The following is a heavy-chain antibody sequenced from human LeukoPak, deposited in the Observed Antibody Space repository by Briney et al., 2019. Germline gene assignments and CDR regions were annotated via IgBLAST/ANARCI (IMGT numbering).Heavy chain of an antibody. J-gene: IGHJ3*02. V-gene: IGHV3-30*18. CDR2: ISYDGSKK. CDR1: GFTFSSYG. D-gene: IGHD3-22*01. Sequence: GGSLRLSCAASGFTFSSYGMHWVRQAPGKGLEGVAVISYDGSKKYYADSVKGRFTISRDNAKNTLSLPMNTLRAEHTAVYYCAKTPYYDSSGFAFDIWGQGTMVTVSS. CDR3: AKTPYYDSSGFAFDI.